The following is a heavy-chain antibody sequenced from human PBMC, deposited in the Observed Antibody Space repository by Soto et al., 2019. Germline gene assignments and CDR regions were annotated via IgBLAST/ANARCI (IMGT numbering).Heavy chain of an antibody. D-gene: IGHD3-22*01. J-gene: IGHJ6*02. CDR1: GFTFSSYG. CDR2: ISYDGSNK. CDR3: AKDPRWLLLEYYYGMDV. V-gene: IGHV3-30*18. Sequence: QVQLVESGGGVVQPGRSLRLSCAASGFTFSSYGMHWVRQAPGKGLEWVAVISYDGSNKYYADSVKGRFTISRDNSKNTLYLQMNSLRAEDTAVYYCAKDPRWLLLEYYYGMDVWGQGTTVTVSS.